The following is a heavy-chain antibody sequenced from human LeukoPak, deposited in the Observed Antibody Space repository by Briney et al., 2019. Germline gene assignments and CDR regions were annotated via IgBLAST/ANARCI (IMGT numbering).Heavy chain of an antibody. CDR1: GFTFRNYV. V-gene: IGHV3-23*01. D-gene: IGHD3-3*01. CDR3: AKELHDFPDYYMDV. Sequence: GGSLRLSCAASGFTFRNYVMTWVRRAPGKGLECGSGISGRGGSIYYADSVKGRFTISRDNSKNTLYLQMNSLRAEDTAIYYCAKELHDFPDYYMDVWGKGTTVTVSS. CDR2: ISGRGGSI. J-gene: IGHJ6*03.